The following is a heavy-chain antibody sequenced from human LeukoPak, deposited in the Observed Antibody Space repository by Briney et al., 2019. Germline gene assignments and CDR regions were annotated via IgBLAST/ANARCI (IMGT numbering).Heavy chain of an antibody. CDR1: GFTFSSYS. CDR3: AFPYFFVDAFDI. D-gene: IGHD2-15*01. CDR2: ISSSSSTV. Sequence: PGGSLRLSCAASGFTFSSYSMNWVRQAPGKGLEWVSYISSSSSTVYYADSVKGRFTISRDNAKNSLYLQMNSLRAEDTAVYYCAFPYFFVDAFDIWGQGTMVTVSS. J-gene: IGHJ3*02. V-gene: IGHV3-48*01.